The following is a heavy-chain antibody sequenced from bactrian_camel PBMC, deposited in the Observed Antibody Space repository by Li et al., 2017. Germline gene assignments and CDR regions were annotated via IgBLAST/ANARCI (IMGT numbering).Heavy chain of an antibody. CDR2: ISRSDGGDSE. D-gene: IGHD3*01. J-gene: IGHJ4*01. Sequence: DVQLVESGGGLVQPGGSLRLSCVASGFAGSNFYMAWYRQAPGKGREGVAVISRSDGGDSEYYADSVKGRFTISRDSATNTMYLQMNSLKSEDTALYYCVVMGWNYDYKNWGQGTQVTVS. CDR1: GFAGSNFY. V-gene: IGHV3S40*01. CDR3: VVMGWNYDYKN.